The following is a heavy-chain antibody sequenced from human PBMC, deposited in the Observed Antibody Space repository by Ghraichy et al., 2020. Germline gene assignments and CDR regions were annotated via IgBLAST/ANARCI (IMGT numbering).Heavy chain of an antibody. D-gene: IGHD6-13*01. CDR1: GGSFTSYY. V-gene: IGHV4-34*01. J-gene: IGHJ4*02. Sequence: SETLTLTCAVYGGSFTSYYWSWIRQPPGKGLEWIGEINHWGSTTYNPSLKSRVTLSVDRFKDQFSLKLSSVTAADTAVFYCARGRKSSQQLVPLPFDYWGQGTLLTVSS. CDR3: ARGRKSSQQLVPLPFDY. CDR2: INHWGST.